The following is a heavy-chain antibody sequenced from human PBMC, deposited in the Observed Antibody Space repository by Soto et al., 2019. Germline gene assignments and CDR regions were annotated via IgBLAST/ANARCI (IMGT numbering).Heavy chain of an antibody. Sequence: GGSLRLSCAASGFTFSSYAMNWVRQAPGKGLEWVSAISGSGGSTYYADSVKGRFTISRDNSKNTLNLQMNTLRADDTAVYYCAKNRGYQLPWGMDVWGQGTTVTVSS. V-gene: IGHV3-23*01. CDR2: ISGSGGST. CDR1: GFTFSSYA. J-gene: IGHJ6*02. D-gene: IGHD2-2*01. CDR3: AKNRGYQLPWGMDV.